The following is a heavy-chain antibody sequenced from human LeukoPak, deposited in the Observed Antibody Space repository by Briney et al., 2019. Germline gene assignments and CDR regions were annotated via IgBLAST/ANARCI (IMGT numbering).Heavy chain of an antibody. CDR1: GGTFSSYA. J-gene: IGHJ5*02. CDR2: IIPIFGTA. Sequence: SVKVSCKASGGTFSSYAISWVRQAPGQGLEWMGGIIPIFGTANYAQKFQGRVTITADESTSTAYMELSSLRSEDTAVYYCARDLYARAYCGGDCYSNNWFDPWGQGTLVTVSS. CDR3: ARDLYARAYCGGDCYSNNWFDP. V-gene: IGHV1-69*13. D-gene: IGHD2-21*02.